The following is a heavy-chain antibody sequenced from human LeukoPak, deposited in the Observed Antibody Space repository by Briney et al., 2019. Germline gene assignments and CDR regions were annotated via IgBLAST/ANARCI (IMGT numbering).Heavy chain of an antibody. D-gene: IGHD3-22*01. J-gene: IGHJ4*02. CDR1: GGTFSSYA. CDR2: IIPILGIA. Sequence: SVKVSCKASGGTFSSYAISWVRQAPGQGLEWMGRIIPILGIANYAQKFQGRVTITADESTSTAYMELSSLRSEDTAVYYCARGYNYGDSSGYLRLDYWGQGTLVTVSS. CDR3: ARGYNYGDSSGYLRLDY. V-gene: IGHV1-69*04.